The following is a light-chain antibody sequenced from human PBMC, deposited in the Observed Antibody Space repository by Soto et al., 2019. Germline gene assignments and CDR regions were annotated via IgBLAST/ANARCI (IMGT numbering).Light chain of an antibody. CDR1: ETVRSN. V-gene: IGKV3-20*01. CDR2: AAS. Sequence: VMTQSPDTLSVSPGERATLSCRASETVRSNLAWYQQKPGQAPRLLIYAASTRATGIPARFIGNGSGTDFTLTISGLEPEDFAVYYCQQYGSSPITFGQGTRLEIK. CDR3: QQYGSSPIT. J-gene: IGKJ5*01.